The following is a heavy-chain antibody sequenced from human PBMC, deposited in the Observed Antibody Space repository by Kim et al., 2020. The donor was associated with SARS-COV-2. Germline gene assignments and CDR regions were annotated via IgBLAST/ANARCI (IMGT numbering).Heavy chain of an antibody. D-gene: IGHD3-10*01. J-gene: IGHJ4*02. Sequence: IYHADSVKGRFTISRNNARNSVYLPMNSLRVDDTAVYYCARGWFGQVGDYWGQGPRVTVSS. V-gene: IGHV3-21*01. CDR2: I. CDR3: ARGWFGQVGDY.